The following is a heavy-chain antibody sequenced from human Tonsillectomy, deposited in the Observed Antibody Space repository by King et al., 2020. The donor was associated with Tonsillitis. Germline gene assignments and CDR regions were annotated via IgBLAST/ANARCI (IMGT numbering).Heavy chain of an antibody. CDR3: ARETQAYYYYMDV. V-gene: IGHV3-74*01. J-gene: IGHJ6*03. CDR1: GFTFSSYW. Sequence: VQLVESGGGLVQPGGSLRLSCAASGFTFSSYWMHWVRQAPGKGLVWVSRINSDESSTSYADSVKGRFTISRDNAKNTLYLQMNSLRAEDTAVYYCARETQAYYYYMDVWDKGTTVTVSS. CDR2: INSDESST.